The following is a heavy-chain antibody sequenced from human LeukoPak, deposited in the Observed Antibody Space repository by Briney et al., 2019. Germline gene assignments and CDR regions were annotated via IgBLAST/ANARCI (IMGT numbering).Heavy chain of an antibody. V-gene: IGHV4-4*09. Sequence: SETLSLTCTVSGGSISSYYWSWIRQPPGKGLEWIGYIYTSGSTNYNPSLKSRVTISVDTSKNQFSLKLSSVTAADTAVYYCASAGIEAVGMGRHEYWGQGTLVTVSS. J-gene: IGHJ4*02. CDR1: GGSISSYY. CDR3: ASAGIEAVGMGRHEY. CDR2: IYTSGST. D-gene: IGHD6-13*01.